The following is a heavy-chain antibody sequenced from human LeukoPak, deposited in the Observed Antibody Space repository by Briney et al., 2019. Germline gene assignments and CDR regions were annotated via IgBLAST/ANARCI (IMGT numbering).Heavy chain of an antibody. Sequence: ASVKVSCKASGYIFTNFGVSWVRQAPGQGLEWMGWISAYNGNTNYAQKFHGRVTMTTDTSTSTAYMELRSLRSDDTAVYYCARDSSSWFYYYHGMDVWGQGTTVTVSS. CDR3: ARDSSSWFYYYHGMDV. CDR1: GYIFTNFG. V-gene: IGHV1-18*01. CDR2: ISAYNGNT. D-gene: IGHD6-13*01. J-gene: IGHJ6*02.